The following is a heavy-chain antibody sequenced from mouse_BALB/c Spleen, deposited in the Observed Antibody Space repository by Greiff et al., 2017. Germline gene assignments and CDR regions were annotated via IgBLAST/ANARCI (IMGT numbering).Heavy chain of an antibody. V-gene: IGHV1-4*01. CDR2: INPSSGYT. J-gene: IGHJ4*01. D-gene: IGHD2-1*01. CDR3: ARSNYGNYDPMDY. Sequence: VQLQQSGAELARPGASVKMSCKASGYTFTSYTMHWVKQRPGQGLEWIGYINPSSGYTNFNQKFKDKATLTADKSSSTAYTQLSSLTSEDSAVYYCARSNYGNYDPMDYWGQGTSVTVSS. CDR1: GYTFTSYT.